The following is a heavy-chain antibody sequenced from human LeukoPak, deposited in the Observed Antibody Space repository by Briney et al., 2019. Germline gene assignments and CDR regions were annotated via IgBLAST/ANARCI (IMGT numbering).Heavy chain of an antibody. Sequence: GGTLRLSCAASGFTFSSYGTSWVRQAPGKGLEWVSAISGSGGSTYYADSVKGRFTISRDNSKNTLYLQMNSLRAEDTAVYYCAKDPWYYYDSSGYFDYWGQGTLVTVSS. V-gene: IGHV3-23*01. J-gene: IGHJ4*02. CDR1: GFTFSSYG. D-gene: IGHD3-22*01. CDR2: ISGSGGST. CDR3: AKDPWYYYDSSGYFDY.